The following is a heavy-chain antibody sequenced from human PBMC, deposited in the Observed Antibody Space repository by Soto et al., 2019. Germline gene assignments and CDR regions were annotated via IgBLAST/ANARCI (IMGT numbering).Heavy chain of an antibody. V-gene: IGHV4-59*08. CDR2: IYYSAST. Sequence: PSETLSLTCTVSGGSISSYYWSWIRQPPGKGLEWIGYIYYSASTNYSPSLKSRVTISVDTSKNQFSLNLSSVTAADTAVYYCARHLPHCRGDCFSLDYWGQGTLVTVSS. CDR1: GGSISSYY. D-gene: IGHD2-21*02. CDR3: ARHLPHCRGDCFSLDY. J-gene: IGHJ4*02.